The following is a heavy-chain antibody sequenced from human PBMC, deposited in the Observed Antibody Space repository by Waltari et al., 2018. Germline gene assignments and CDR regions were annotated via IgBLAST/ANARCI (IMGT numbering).Heavy chain of an antibody. Sequence: QVQLVQSGAEVKKPGSSVKVSCKASGGTFTSYAISWVRPAPGQGLEWMGGLIPIFGTANYAQKFQGRVTITTDESTSTAYMELSSLRSEDTAVYYCARGSGYSGYDYIESWFDPWGQGTLVTVSS. D-gene: IGHD5-12*01. V-gene: IGHV1-69*05. J-gene: IGHJ5*02. CDR3: ARGSGYSGYDYIESWFDP. CDR1: GGTFTSYA. CDR2: LIPIFGTA.